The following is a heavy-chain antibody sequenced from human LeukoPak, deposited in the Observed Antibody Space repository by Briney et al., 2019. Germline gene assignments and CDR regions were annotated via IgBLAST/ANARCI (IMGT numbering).Heavy chain of an antibody. CDR2: ISSSGSTI. V-gene: IGHV3-48*03. D-gene: IGHD3-10*02. J-gene: IGHJ6*04. CDR3: AELGITMIGGV. Sequence: GGSLRLSCAASGFTFSSYEMNWVRQAPRKGREGVSYISSSGSTIYYADSVKGRFTISRDNAKNSLYLQMNSLRAEDTAVYYCAELGITMIGGVWGKGTTVTISS. CDR1: GFTFSSYE.